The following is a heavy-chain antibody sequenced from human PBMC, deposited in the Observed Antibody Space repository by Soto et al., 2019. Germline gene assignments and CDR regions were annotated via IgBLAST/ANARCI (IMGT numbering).Heavy chain of an antibody. CDR3: ARISLMIGSSFKGYYYYYYMDV. Sequence: QVTLKESGPVLVKPTEPLTLTCTVSGFSLSNARMGVSWIRQPPGKALEWLAHIFSNDEKSYSTSLKSRLTISKDTSKSQVVLTMTNMDPVDTATYYCARISLMIGSSFKGYYYYYYMDVWGKGTTVTVSS. CDR2: IFSNDEK. J-gene: IGHJ6*03. V-gene: IGHV2-26*01. CDR1: GFSLSNARMG. D-gene: IGHD6-13*01.